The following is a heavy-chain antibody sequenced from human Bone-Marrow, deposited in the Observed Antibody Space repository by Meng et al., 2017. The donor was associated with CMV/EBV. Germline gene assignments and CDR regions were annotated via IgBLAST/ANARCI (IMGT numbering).Heavy chain of an antibody. CDR3: ARAGDDFGVIAADV. CDR2: IYGSGTT. D-gene: IGHD4-17*01. Sequence: GSLRLSCSASGFTFGNFAMSWVRQAPGKGLEWIGYIYGSGTTAAYNSSLKSRVAISGDTSKTQISLTLNFVTAADTAVYYCARAGDDFGVIAADVWGQGTLVTVSS. V-gene: IGHV4-59*01. CDR1: GFTFGNFA. J-gene: IGHJ4*02.